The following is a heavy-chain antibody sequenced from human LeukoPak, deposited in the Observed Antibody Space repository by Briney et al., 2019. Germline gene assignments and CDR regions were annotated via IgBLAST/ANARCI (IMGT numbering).Heavy chain of an antibody. Sequence: SETLSLTCTVSGGSISSYYWSWIRQPPGMGLEWIGYIYYSGSTNYNPSLKSRVTISVDTSKNQFSLKLSSVTAADTAVYYCARDVAAAGTEGLGYWGQGTLVTVSS. CDR2: IYYSGST. J-gene: IGHJ4*02. CDR1: GGSISSYY. CDR3: ARDVAAAGTEGLGY. V-gene: IGHV4-59*01. D-gene: IGHD6-13*01.